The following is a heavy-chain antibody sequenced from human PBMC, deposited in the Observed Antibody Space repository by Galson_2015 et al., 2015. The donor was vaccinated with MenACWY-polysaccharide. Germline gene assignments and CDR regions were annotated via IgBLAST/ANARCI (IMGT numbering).Heavy chain of an antibody. CDR2: INPSGGST. V-gene: IGHV1-46*03. D-gene: IGHD6-13*01. Sequence: SVKVSCKASGYTFTSYYMHWVRQAPGQGLEWMGIINPSGGSTSYAQKFQGRVTMTRDTSTSTVYMELSSLRSEVTAVYYCARDWGSRGHRDWFDPWGQGTLVTVSS. CDR1: GYTFTSYY. CDR3: ARDWGSRGHRDWFDP. J-gene: IGHJ5*02.